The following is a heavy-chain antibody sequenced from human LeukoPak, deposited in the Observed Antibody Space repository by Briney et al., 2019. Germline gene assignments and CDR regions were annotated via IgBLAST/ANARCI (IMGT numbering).Heavy chain of an antibody. CDR1: GFTVSNNY. J-gene: IGHJ4*02. V-gene: IGHV3-23*01. CDR2: ISGSGGST. D-gene: IGHD3-9*01. CDR3: AKSYDILTGYYLVFDY. Sequence: GGSLRLSCIASGFTVSNNYMSWVRQAPGKGLEWVSAISGSGGSTYYADSVKGRFTISRDNSKNTLYLQMNSPRAEDTAVYYCAKSYDILTGYYLVFDYWGQGTLVTVSS.